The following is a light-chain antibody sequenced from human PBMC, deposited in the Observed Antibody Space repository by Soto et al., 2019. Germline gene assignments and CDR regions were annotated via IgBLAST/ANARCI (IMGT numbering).Light chain of an antibody. CDR3: SSYTSSSTLEGV. Sequence: QSALTQPASVSGSPGQSITISCTGTSSDVSGYNYVSWYQQHPGKAPKLMIYDVSNRPSGVSNRFSGSKSGNTASLTISGLQAEDEADYYCSSYTSSSTLEGVFGGGTKLTVL. J-gene: IGLJ2*01. CDR2: DVS. V-gene: IGLV2-14*01. CDR1: SSDVSGYNY.